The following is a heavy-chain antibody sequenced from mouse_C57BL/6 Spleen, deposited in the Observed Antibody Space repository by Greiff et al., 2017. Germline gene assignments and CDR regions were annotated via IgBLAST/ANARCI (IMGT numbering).Heavy chain of an antibody. CDR3: ARGGPRDYFDY. J-gene: IGHJ2*01. Sequence: EVKLQESGPGLVKPSQSLSLTCSVTGYSITSGYYWNWIRQFPGNKLEWMGYISYDGSNNYNPSLKNRISITRDTSKNQFFLKLNSVTTEDTATYYCARGGPRDYFDYWGQGTTLTVSS. CDR2: ISYDGSN. V-gene: IGHV3-6*01. CDR1: GYSITSGYY.